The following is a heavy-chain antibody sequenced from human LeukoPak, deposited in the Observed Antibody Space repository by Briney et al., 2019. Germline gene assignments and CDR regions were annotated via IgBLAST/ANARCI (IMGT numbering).Heavy chain of an antibody. CDR1: GYTFTGYW. J-gene: IGHJ4*02. CDR2: INPSGGST. V-gene: IGHV1-46*01. Sequence: ASVKLSCKAFGYTFTGYWMHWVRQAPGQGLEWMGIINPSGGSTTYAQKFQGRVTMTRDTSTSTVYMELSSLRSEDTAVYYCARAYYHDSSDYYFPLDYWGQGTLVTVSS. D-gene: IGHD3-22*01. CDR3: ARAYYHDSSDYYFPLDY.